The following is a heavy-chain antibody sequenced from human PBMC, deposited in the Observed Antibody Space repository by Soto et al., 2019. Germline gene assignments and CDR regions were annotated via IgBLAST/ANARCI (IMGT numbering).Heavy chain of an antibody. D-gene: IGHD3-16*01. CDR1: GFTFSSYA. CDR3: ANGGAPVSYFDY. CDR2: ISGSGGST. V-gene: IGHV3-23*01. J-gene: IGHJ4*02. Sequence: PGGSLRLSCAASGFTFSSYAMSWVPQAPGKGLEWVSAISGSGGSTYYADSVKGRFTISRDNSKNTLYLQMNSLRAEDTAVYYCANGGAPVSYFDYWGQGTLVTVSS.